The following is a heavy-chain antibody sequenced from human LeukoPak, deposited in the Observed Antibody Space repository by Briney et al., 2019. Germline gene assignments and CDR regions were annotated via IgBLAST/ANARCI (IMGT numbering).Heavy chain of an antibody. CDR1: GFTFTSYA. V-gene: IGHV3-30*04. J-gene: IGHJ5*02. CDR2: ISYDGNNK. CDR3: ARERIAASGTNGFDP. Sequence: GGSLRLSCAASGFTFTSYAMHWVRQAPGKGLEWVTVISYDGNNKYYADSVKGRFTISRDNSKSTLYLQMNSLRADDTAMYYCARERIAASGTNGFDPWGQGTLVTVSS. D-gene: IGHD6-13*01.